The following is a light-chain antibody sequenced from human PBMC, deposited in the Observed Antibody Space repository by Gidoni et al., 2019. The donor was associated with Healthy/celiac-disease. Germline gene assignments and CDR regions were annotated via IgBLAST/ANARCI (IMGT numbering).Light chain of an antibody. V-gene: IGKV1-39*01. Sequence: DIQMTQFPSSLSASVGDRVTITCRASQSISSYLNWYQQKPGKAPKLLIYAASSLQSGVPSRFSGSGAGTDFTLTISSLQPEDFATYYCQQSYSTPRTFXPXTKVEIK. CDR3: QQSYSTPRT. CDR2: AAS. J-gene: IGKJ3*01. CDR1: QSISSY.